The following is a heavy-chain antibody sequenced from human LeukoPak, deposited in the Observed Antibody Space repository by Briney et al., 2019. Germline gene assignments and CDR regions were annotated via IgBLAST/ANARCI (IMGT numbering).Heavy chain of an antibody. Sequence: GGSLRLSCAASGFTFSSYEMNWVRQAPGKGLEWVSYISSSGSTIYYADSVKGRFTISRDNAKNSLYLQMSSLRAEDTAVYYCARDLGFLEWLGSDAFDIWGQGTMVTVSS. CDR1: GFTFSSYE. J-gene: IGHJ3*02. V-gene: IGHV3-48*03. CDR2: ISSSGSTI. D-gene: IGHD3-3*01. CDR3: ARDLGFLEWLGSDAFDI.